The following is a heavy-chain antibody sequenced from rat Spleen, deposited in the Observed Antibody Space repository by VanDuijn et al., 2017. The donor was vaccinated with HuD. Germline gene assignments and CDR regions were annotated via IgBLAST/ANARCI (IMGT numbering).Heavy chain of an antibody. J-gene: IGHJ3*01. CDR1: GHSITSGYR. D-gene: IGHD1-6*01. Sequence: EVQLQESGPGLVKPSQSLSLTCSVTGHSITSGYRWNWIRKFPGNRLEWMGYVNSAGTPNYNPSLQSRISITRDTSKNQFFLQLNSLSTEDTATYYCARSEGTHYYLPFADWGQGTLVTVSS. CDR2: VNSAGTP. CDR3: ARSEGTHYYLPFAD. V-gene: IGHV3-3*01.